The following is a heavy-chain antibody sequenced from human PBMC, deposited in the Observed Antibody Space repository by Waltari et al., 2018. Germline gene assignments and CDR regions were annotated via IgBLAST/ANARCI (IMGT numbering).Heavy chain of an antibody. Sequence: EVQLEESGGGLVQPGGSLRLSCAASGFSVSNNYMSWVRQAPGKGLGWVSVIYRGGRTYYADSVKGRFTISRDSSKNTLYLQMNNLRAEDTAVYYCARDLGTGGWGLFDYWGQGILVTVSS. CDR1: GFSVSNNY. CDR2: IYRGGRT. J-gene: IGHJ4*02. V-gene: IGHV3-66*02. D-gene: IGHD6-19*01. CDR3: ARDLGTGGWGLFDY.